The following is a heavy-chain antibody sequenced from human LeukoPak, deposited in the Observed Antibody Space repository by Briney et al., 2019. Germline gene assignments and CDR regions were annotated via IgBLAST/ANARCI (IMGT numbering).Heavy chain of an antibody. D-gene: IGHD6-19*01. CDR2: IWYDGSNK. J-gene: IGHJ4*02. Sequence: GGSLRLSCTASGFIFSSYGMHWVRQAPGKGLEWVAVIWYDGSNKYYADSVKGRFTISRDNSKNTLYLQMNSLRAEDTAVFYCARGRWCNSGWYFDYWGQGTLVTVSS. CDR1: GFIFSSYG. V-gene: IGHV3-33*01. CDR3: ARGRWCNSGWYFDY.